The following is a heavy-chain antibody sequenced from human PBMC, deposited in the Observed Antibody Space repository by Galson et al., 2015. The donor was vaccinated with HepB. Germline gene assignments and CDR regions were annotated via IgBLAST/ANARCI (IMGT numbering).Heavy chain of an antibody. CDR2: ISPGGTK. CDR1: GFGFMSHS. Sequence: SLRLSCAASGFGFMSHSMNWVRHSPGKGLEWLAYISPGGTKYYADSARGRFTISRDNAKKSMYLHMSSLRVEDTAVYYCARNPASYDYYNMDVWGQGTTVTVSS. CDR3: ARNPASYDYYNMDV. V-gene: IGHV3-48*01. J-gene: IGHJ6*02. D-gene: IGHD2-21*01.